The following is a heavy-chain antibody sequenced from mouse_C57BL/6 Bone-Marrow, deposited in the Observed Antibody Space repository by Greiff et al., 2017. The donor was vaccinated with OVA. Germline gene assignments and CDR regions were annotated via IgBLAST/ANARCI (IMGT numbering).Heavy chain of an antibody. J-gene: IGHJ4*01. D-gene: IGHD3-3*01. CDR2: IDPENGDT. V-gene: IGHV14-4*01. Sequence: VQLQQSGAELVRPGASVKLSCTASGFNIKDDYMHWVKQRPEQGLEWIGWIDPENGDTEYASKFQGKATITADTSSNTAYLQLSSLTSEDTAVYYCTIGRAMDYWGQGTSVTVSS. CDR3: TIGRAMDY. CDR1: GFNIKDDY.